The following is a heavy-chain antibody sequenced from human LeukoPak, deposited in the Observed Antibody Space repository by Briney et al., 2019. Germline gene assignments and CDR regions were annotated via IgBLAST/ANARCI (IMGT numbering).Heavy chain of an antibody. V-gene: IGHV3-23*01. CDR1: GFTLTSYA. D-gene: IGHD3/OR15-3a*01. CDR2: ISGSGRGGIP. J-gene: IGHJ3*02. CDR3: ARFRNDFWTGYPCDAFDI. Sequence: GGSLRLSCAASGFTLTSYAMSWVRQAPGKGLEWVSSISGSGRGGIPSYADSVKGRSTISRDNYRNSLYLPLNSVRVDDTDLYYCARFRNDFWTGYPCDAFDIWGQGTMVTVSS.